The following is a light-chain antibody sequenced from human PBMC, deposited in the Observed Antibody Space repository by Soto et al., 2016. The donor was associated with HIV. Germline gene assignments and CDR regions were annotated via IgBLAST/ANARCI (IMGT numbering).Light chain of an antibody. CDR3: NSRDSSDNHYV. J-gene: IGLJ1*01. V-gene: IGLV3-19*01. CDR1: SLRNYY. CDR2: GKN. Sequence: SSELTQDPAVSVALGQTVRITCQGDSLRNYYASWYQQKSGQAPVVVIYGKNNRPSGIPDRFSGSSSGNTASLTITAAQAEDEADYYCNSRDSSDNHYVFGSGTKVTVL.